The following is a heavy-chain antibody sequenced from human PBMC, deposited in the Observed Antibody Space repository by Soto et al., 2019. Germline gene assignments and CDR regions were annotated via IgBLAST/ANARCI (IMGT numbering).Heavy chain of an antibody. CDR3: ARHVGAGMDV. CDR1: VCTFSDYY. J-gene: IGHJ6*02. D-gene: IGHD3-16*01. CDR2: ISSSGSTI. Sequence: VGSLRLSCASSVCTFSDYYMSCTRHSPGKWLEWVSYISSSGSTIYYADSVKGRFTISRDNAKNSLYLQMNSLRAEDTAVYYCARHVGAGMDVWGQGTTVT. V-gene: IGHV3-11*01.